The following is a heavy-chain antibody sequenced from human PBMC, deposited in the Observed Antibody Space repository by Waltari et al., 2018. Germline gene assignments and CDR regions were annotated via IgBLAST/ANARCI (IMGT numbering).Heavy chain of an antibody. V-gene: IGHV1-2*02. CDR1: GYTFTGYY. D-gene: IGHD6-13*01. J-gene: IGHJ4*02. CDR3: ARDGLEAAHY. CDR2: IKPNSGGT. Sequence: QVQLVQSGAEVKKPGASVKVSCKASGYTFTGYYMHWVRQAPGQGLEWLGRIKPNSGGTNYAQKFKGRGTMTRDTSSSTAYMELGRRRSDDTAVYYCARDGLEAAHYWGQGTLVTVSS.